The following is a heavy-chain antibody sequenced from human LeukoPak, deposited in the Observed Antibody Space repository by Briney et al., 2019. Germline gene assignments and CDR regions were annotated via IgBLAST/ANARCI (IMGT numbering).Heavy chain of an antibody. J-gene: IGHJ4*02. Sequence: TSETLSLTCTVSGGSISSYYWSWIRQPPGKGLEWIGYIYYSGSTNYNPPLKSRVTISVDTSKNQFSLKLSSVTAADTAVYYCARSYDSSGCFDYWGQGTLVTVSS. CDR3: ARSYDSSGCFDY. CDR2: IYYSGST. D-gene: IGHD3-22*01. V-gene: IGHV4-59*01. CDR1: GGSISSYY.